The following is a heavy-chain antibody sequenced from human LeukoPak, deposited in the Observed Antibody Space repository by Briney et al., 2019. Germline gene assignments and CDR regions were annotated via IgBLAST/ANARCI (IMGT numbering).Heavy chain of an antibody. D-gene: IGHD3-10*01. CDR3: ARVRLGELLSYFDY. CDR2: INPNSGGT. Sequence: ASVKVSCKASGYTLTGYYMHWVRQAPGQGLEWMGWINPNSGGTNYAQKFQGRVTMTRDTSISTAYMELSRLRSDDTAVYYCARVRLGELLSYFDYWGQGTLVTVSS. CDR1: GYTLTGYY. V-gene: IGHV1-2*02. J-gene: IGHJ4*02.